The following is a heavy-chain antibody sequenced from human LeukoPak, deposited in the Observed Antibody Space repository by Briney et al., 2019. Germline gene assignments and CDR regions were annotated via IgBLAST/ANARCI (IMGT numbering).Heavy chain of an antibody. D-gene: IGHD1-7*01. CDR1: GGSISSYY. J-gene: IGHJ4*02. V-gene: IGHV4-59*01. CDR2: IYYSGST. CDR3: ARGSRTGTTDY. Sequence: SETLSLTCTVSGGSISSYYWSWIRQPPGKGLEWIGYIYYSGSTNYNPSLKSRVTISVDTSKNQFSLKLSPVTAADTAVYYCARGSRTGTTDYWGQGTLVTVSS.